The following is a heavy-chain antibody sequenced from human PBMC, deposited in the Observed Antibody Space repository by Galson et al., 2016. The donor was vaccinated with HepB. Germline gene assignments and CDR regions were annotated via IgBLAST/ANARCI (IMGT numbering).Heavy chain of an antibody. D-gene: IGHD4-17*01. J-gene: IGHJ6*02. Sequence: QSGAEVKEPGESLRISCQGSGYRLTDYWITWVRQVPGKALQWMGRIDPDGSYTNYSPSFKGHVTISVDKSINTAYLQWSTLKASDTAIYYCARALEYGSRNYYDYYAMDVWGPGTTVIVSS. CDR1: GYRLTDYW. CDR2: IDPDGSYT. V-gene: IGHV5-10-1*01. CDR3: ARALEYGSRNYYDYYAMDV.